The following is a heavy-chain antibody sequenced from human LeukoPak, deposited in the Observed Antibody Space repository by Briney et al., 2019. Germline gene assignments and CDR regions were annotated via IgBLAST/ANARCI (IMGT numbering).Heavy chain of an antibody. CDR1: GFTFDGYA. D-gene: IGHD6-13*01. CDR3: AKAYSSSWYETIDY. CDR2: ISWNSGSI. V-gene: IGHV3-9*01. Sequence: PGGSLRLSCAASGFTFDGYAMHWVRQAPGKGLEWVSGISWNSGSIGYADSVKGRFTISRDNAKNSLYLQMNSLRAEDTALYYCAKAYSSSWYETIDYWGQGTLVTVSS. J-gene: IGHJ4*02.